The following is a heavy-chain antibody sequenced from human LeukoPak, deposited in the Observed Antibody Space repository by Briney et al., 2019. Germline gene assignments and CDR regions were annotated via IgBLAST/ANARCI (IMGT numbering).Heavy chain of an antibody. CDR1: GGTFSSYA. CDR3: ARDEFHYYGMDV. J-gene: IGHJ6*02. Sequence: EASVTVSCKASGGTFSSYAISWVRQAPGQGLEWMGRIIPILGIANYAQKFQGRVTITADKSTSTAYMELSSLRSEDTAVYYCARDEFHYYGMDVWGQGTTVTVSS. V-gene: IGHV1-69*04. CDR2: IIPILGIA. D-gene: IGHD3-10*01.